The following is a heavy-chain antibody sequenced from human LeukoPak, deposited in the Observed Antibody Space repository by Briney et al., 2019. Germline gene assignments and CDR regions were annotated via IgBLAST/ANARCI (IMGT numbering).Heavy chain of an antibody. CDR2: INLGGSAS. V-gene: IGHV3-7*01. J-gene: IGHJ4*02. D-gene: IGHD7-27*01. Sequence: GGSLRLSCSASGCDFSAYWMNWVRQAPGKGPEWVANINLGGSASSYVDSVKGRCTISRDNARNSLYLQMNSLRVDDTAVYYCAAWGLHNYWGQGTLVTVSS. CDR1: GCDFSAYW. CDR3: AAWGLHNY.